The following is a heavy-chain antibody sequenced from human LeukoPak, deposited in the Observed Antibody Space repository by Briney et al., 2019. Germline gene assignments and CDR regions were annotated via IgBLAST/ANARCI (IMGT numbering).Heavy chain of an antibody. CDR1: GFTFSDYP. CDR2: ITSNGGRT. J-gene: IGHJ4*02. CDR3: ARDLPGDY. V-gene: IGHV3-64*01. Sequence: GGSLRLSCAASGFTFSDYPMHWVRQAPGKGLEYVPGITSNGGRTYYANSVTGRFTISRDNSNNTLYLQMGGLRVEDMAVYFCARDLPGDYWGQGTLVTVSS.